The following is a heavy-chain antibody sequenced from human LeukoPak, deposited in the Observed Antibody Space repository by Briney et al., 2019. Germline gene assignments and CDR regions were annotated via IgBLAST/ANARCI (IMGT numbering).Heavy chain of an antibody. J-gene: IGHJ3*02. CDR3: ARDVDCSSTSCNVFAFDI. Sequence: SETLSFTCVVSGYSISSGYYWGWIRQPPGKGLEWIGSIYQSGSTYYNPSLKSRVTISLDTSKNQFSLKLSSVTAADTAVYYCARDVDCSSTSCNVFAFDIWGQGTMVTVSS. V-gene: IGHV4-38-2*02. CDR2: IYQSGST. D-gene: IGHD2-2*01. CDR1: GYSISSGYY.